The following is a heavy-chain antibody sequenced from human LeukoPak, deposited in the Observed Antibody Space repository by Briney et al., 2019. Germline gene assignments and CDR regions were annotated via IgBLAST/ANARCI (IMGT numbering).Heavy chain of an antibody. D-gene: IGHD5-18*01. CDR1: GFTFSSYG. CDR2: IWYDGSNK. V-gene: IGHV3-33*01. CDR3: GRDGASPYSYGPLYYCDC. Sequence: GSSVRVSCAASGFTFSSYGMHWVRQAPGKGLEWVAVIWYDGSNKYYADSVKGRFTISRDNSKNTLYLQMNSLRAEDTAVYYCGRDGASPYSYGPLYYCDCWRQGTLVTVSS. J-gene: IGHJ4*02.